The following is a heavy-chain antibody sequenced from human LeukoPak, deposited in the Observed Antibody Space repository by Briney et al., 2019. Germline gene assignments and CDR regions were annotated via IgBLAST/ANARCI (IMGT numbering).Heavy chain of an antibody. J-gene: IGHJ4*02. V-gene: IGHV4-61*08. CDR3: ARVRRDGYNSPDY. CDR1: GGSVSSGGYY. Sequence: PSETLSLTCTVSGGSVSSGGYYWSWIRQPPGKGLEWIGYIYYSGTTNYSPSLKSRVSISVDTSKNQFALKLSSVTAADTAVYYCARVRRDGYNSPDYWGQGTLVPVSS. CDR2: IYYSGTT. D-gene: IGHD5-24*01.